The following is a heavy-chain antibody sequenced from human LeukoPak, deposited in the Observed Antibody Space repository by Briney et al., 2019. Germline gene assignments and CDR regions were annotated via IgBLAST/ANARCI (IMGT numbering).Heavy chain of an antibody. D-gene: IGHD1-1*01. J-gene: IGHJ4*02. CDR2: ISWNGGNT. Sequence: GGSLRLSCAASGFTGYGMSWVRQAPGKGLEWVSGISWNGGNTGYADSVKGRFTISRDSAKNYLYLQMTSLRAEDTAFYYCARDTISNWASDYWGQGTLVTVSS. V-gene: IGHV3-20*04. CDR1: GFTGYG. CDR3: ARDTISNWASDY.